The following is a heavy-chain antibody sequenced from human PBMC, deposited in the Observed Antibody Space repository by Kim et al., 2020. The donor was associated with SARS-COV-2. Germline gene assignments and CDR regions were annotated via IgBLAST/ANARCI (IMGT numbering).Heavy chain of an antibody. CDR2: ISSSGSTI. J-gene: IGHJ4*02. Sequence: GGSLRLSCAASGFTFSDYYMSWIRQAPGKGLEWVSYISSSGSTIYYADSVKGRFTISRDNAKNSLYLQMNSLRAEDTAVYYCATLKYIVVVPAALDYWGQGTLVTVSS. CDR1: GFTFSDYY. V-gene: IGHV3-11*01. CDR3: ATLKYIVVVPAALDY. D-gene: IGHD2-2*01.